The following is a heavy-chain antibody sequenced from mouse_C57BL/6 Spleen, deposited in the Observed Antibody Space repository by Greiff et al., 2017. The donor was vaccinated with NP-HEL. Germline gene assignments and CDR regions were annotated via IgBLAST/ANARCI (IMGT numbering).Heavy chain of an antibody. V-gene: IGHV1-59*01. Sequence: QVQLQQPGAELVRPGTSVKLSCKASGYTFTSYWMHWVKQRPGQGLEWIGVIDPSDSYTNYNQKFKGKATLTVDTSSSTAYMQLSSLTSEDSAVYYCERGLDSSGWRAYWGQGTLVTVSA. D-gene: IGHD3-2*02. CDR2: IDPSDSYT. CDR3: ERGLDSSGWRAY. CDR1: GYTFTSYW. J-gene: IGHJ3*01.